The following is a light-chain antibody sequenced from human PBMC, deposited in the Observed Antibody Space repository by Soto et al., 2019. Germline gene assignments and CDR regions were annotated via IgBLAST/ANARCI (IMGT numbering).Light chain of an antibody. J-gene: IGLJ2*01. Sequence: QSVLTQPPSVSGAPGQRVNISSTGSSSNIGAGYDVHWYQQLPGTAPKLLIYGNSNRPSGVPDRFSGSKSGTSASLAITGLQAEDEADYYCQSYDSSLNGVVFGGGTKLTVL. CDR1: SSNIGAGYD. V-gene: IGLV1-40*01. CDR3: QSYDSSLNGVV. CDR2: GNS.